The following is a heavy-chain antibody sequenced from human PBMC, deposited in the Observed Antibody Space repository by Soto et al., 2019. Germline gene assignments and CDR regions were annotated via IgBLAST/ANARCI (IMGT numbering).Heavy chain of an antibody. CDR3: ARPYGGKIGDAPDL. Sequence: GGSLRLSCTASGFTFSTYAMSWVRQVPGKGLEWVSAISDAAGSAYYVDSVKGRFTISRDNSKKTLYLQMNSLRAEDSAVYYCARPYGGKIGDAPDLWGQGTMVTVSS. V-gene: IGHV3-23*01. CDR2: ISDAAGSA. J-gene: IGHJ3*01. CDR1: GFTFSTYA. D-gene: IGHD4-17*01.